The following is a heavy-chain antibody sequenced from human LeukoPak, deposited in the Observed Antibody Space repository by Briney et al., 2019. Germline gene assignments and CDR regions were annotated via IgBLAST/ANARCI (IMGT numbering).Heavy chain of an antibody. CDR2: INPKSGDT. V-gene: IGHV1-2*02. Sequence: ASVKVSCKASGYSFSDFYIHWVRQAPGQGLEGMGWINPKSGDTTYAERFRGRVTMTRDTSFKTVYLELTSLYSDDTAVFYCARDYSDGYNRRDAFDVWGQGTTLIVSS. J-gene: IGHJ3*01. CDR3: ARDYSDGYNRRDAFDV. CDR1: GYSFSDFY. D-gene: IGHD5-18*01.